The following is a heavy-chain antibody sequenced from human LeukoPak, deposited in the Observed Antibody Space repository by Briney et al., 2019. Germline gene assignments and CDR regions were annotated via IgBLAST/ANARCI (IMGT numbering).Heavy chain of an antibody. J-gene: IGHJ5*02. CDR2: MSYDGTKK. CDR3: ARDWGFQGRFDP. CDR1: GFTFSSTYG. Sequence: PGGSLRLSCAVSGFTFSSTYGIHWVRQAPGKGLEWVAAMSYDGTKKNYADFVKGRFTVSRDNSKNTLYLQMNSLRAEDTAVYYCARDWGFQGRFDPWGQGTLVTVSS. V-gene: IGHV3-30*03. D-gene: IGHD3-16*01.